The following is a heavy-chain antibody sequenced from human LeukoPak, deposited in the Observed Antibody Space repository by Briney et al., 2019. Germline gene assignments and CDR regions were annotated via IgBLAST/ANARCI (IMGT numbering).Heavy chain of an antibody. Sequence: GGSLRLSCAASGFTFSTYLMSWVRQAPGKGLEWVANIKRDGSEKYYVDSVKGRFTISRDNAKNSLYLQMNSLRVEDTALYYCSRDSPSIASAGTPLDYWGQGTLVTVSS. CDR1: GFTFSTYL. CDR2: IKRDGSEK. CDR3: SRDSPSIASAGTPLDY. D-gene: IGHD6-13*01. J-gene: IGHJ4*02. V-gene: IGHV3-7*01.